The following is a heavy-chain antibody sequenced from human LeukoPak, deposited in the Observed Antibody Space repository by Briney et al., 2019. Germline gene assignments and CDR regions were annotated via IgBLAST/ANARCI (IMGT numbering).Heavy chain of an antibody. CDR3: ARGREVATVTTSLGDY. CDR1: GYTFTGYY. J-gene: IGHJ4*02. Sequence: ASVTVSCTASGYTFTGYYMHWGRQAAGQGREWMGWINPNSGGTNYAQNFQGRVTMTRDTSISTAYMELSRLSSDDTALYYCARGREVATVTTSLGDYWGQGTLVTVSS. CDR2: INPNSGGT. V-gene: IGHV1-2*02. D-gene: IGHD4-17*01.